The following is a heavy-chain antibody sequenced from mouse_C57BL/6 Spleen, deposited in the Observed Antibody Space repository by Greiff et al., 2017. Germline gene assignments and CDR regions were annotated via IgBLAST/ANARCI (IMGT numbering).Heavy chain of an antibody. V-gene: IGHV1-61*01. CDR3: ASTTVVSYWYFDV. CDR2: IYPSDSET. J-gene: IGHJ1*03. D-gene: IGHD1-1*01. Sequence: QVQLKQPGAELVRPGSSVKLSCKASGYTFTSYWMDWVKQRPGQGLEWIGNIYPSDSETHYNQKFKDKATLTVDKSSSTAYMQLSSLTSEDSAVYYCASTTVVSYWYFDVWGTGTTVTVSS. CDR1: GYTFTSYW.